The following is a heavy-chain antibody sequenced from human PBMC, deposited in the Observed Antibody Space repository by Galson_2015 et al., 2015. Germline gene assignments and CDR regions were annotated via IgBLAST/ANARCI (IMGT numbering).Heavy chain of an antibody. V-gene: IGHV3-74*01. CDR3: ARETYYYDSSGYYSPGDLDY. CDR1: GFTFSSYW. J-gene: IGHJ4*02. CDR2: ISSDGSTT. Sequence: SLRLSCAASGFTFSSYWMHWVRQAPGKGLVWVSRISSDGSTTSYADSVKGRFTISRDNAKNTLYLQMNSLRAEDTVVYYCARETYYYDSSGYYSPGDLDYWGQGTLVTVSS. D-gene: IGHD3-22*01.